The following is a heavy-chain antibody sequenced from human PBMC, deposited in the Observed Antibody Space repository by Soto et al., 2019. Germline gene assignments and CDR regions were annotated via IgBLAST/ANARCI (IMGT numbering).Heavy chain of an antibody. CDR1: GYTFTSYA. CDR3: XXXXXXVXALDY. Sequence: QVQLVQSGAEEKKPGASVKVSCKASGYTFTSYAMHWVRQAPGQRLEWMGWINDGNGNTKYSQKFXXXXXXXXXXXXXXXXXXXXXXXXXXXXXXXXXXXXXXVXALDYWGQGTLVTVSS. J-gene: IGHJ4*02. V-gene: IGHV1-3*05. CDR2: INDGNGNT.